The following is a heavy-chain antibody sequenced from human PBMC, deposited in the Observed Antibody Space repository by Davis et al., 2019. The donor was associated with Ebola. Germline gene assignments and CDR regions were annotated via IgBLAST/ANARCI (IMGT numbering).Heavy chain of an antibody. V-gene: IGHV1-18*01. CDR2: ISAYNGNT. CDR1: GYTFTSYG. Sequence: ASVKVSCTASGYTFTSYGISWVRQAPGQGLEWMGWISAYNGNTNYAQKLQGRVTITTDTSTSTAYMELTSLRSDDTAVYYCARDTYYDILTGYYRLHNYYGMDVWGQGTTVTVSS. J-gene: IGHJ6*02. CDR3: ARDTYYDILTGYYRLHNYYGMDV. D-gene: IGHD3-9*01.